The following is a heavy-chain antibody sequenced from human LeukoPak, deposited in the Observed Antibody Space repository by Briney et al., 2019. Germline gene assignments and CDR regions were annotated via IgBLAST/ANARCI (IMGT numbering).Heavy chain of an antibody. CDR1: GFTFSDYY. CDR2: ISSSGSTI. D-gene: IGHD3-9*01. J-gene: IGHJ4*02. CDR3: ARGEYDILTGYYTAFDY. V-gene: IGHV3-11*04. Sequence: GGSLRLSCAASGFTFSDYYMSWIRQAPGKGLEWVSYISSSGSTIYYADSVKGRFSISRDNAKNSLYLQMNSLRAEDTAVYYCARGEYDILTGYYTAFDYWGQGTLVTVSS.